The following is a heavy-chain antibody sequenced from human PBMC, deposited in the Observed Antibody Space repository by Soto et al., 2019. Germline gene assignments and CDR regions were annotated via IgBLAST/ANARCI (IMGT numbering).Heavy chain of an antibody. V-gene: IGHV3-74*01. CDR1: GFTFSYYW. CDR2: IHSDGSST. CDR3: AMGDRGAFDL. Sequence: EVQLVESEGGLVQPGGSLRLSCAASGFTFSYYWMHWVRQAPGQGLVWVSRIHSDGSSTTYADSVKGRFTISRDNAKNTLYLQMISLRAEDTAVYYCAMGDRGAFDLCGQGTMVTVSS. D-gene: IGHD2-21*02. J-gene: IGHJ3*01.